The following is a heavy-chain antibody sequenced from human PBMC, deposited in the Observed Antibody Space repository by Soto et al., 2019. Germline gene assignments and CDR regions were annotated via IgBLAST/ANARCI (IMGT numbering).Heavy chain of an antibody. CDR2: ISSSGSTI. CDR3: ARDADGDYYGMDV. J-gene: IGHJ6*02. V-gene: IGHV3-48*03. Sequence: EVQVVESGGGLVQPGGSLRLSCAASGFTFSSYEMNWVGQAPGKGLEWVSYISSSGSTIYYADSVKGRFTISRDNAKNSLYLQMNSLRAEDTAVYYCARDADGDYYGMDVWGQGTTVTVSS. D-gene: IGHD6-25*01. CDR1: GFTFSSYE.